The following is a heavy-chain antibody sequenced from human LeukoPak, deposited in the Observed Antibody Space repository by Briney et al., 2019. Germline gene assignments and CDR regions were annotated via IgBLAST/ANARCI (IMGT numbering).Heavy chain of an antibody. CDR1: GGSISSGSYY. CDR3: ARGLPYAY. D-gene: IGHD4-17*01. CDR2: IYTSGST. J-gene: IGHJ4*02. Sequence: PSQTLSLTCTVSGGSISSGSYYWSWIRQPAGKGLEWIGRIYTSGSTNYNPSLKSRVTISVDTSKNQFSLKLSSVTAADTAVYYCARGLPYAYWGQGTLVTVSS. V-gene: IGHV4-61*02.